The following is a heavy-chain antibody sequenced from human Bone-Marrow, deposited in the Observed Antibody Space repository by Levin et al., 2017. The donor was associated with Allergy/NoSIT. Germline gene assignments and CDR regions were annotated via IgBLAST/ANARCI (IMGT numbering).Heavy chain of an antibody. CDR2: VSKSGDNT. D-gene: IGHD6-19*01. J-gene: IGHJ4*02. Sequence: PGGSLRLSCAASGFTFDSYAMSWVRQAPGKGLEWVSGVSKSGDNTYYADSVKGRFTISRDNSKNTLYLQMNTLTTEDTAVYYCCAWYWANYWGQGTQVTVSS. CDR3: CAWYWANY. V-gene: IGHV3-23*01. CDR1: GFTFDSYA.